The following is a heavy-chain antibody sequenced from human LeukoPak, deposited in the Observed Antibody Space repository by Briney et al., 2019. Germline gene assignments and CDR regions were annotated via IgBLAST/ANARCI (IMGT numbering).Heavy chain of an antibody. CDR2: ISWNSGTI. Sequence: GGSLTLSCAASGFTFDDYAMHWVRQAPGKGLEWVSGISWNSGTIVYEDSVKGRFTISRDNAKNSLYLQMNSLRAEDRALYYCGKDSAAAGYDAFDIWGQGTMVTASS. V-gene: IGHV3-9*01. J-gene: IGHJ3*02. CDR1: GFTFDDYA. D-gene: IGHD6-13*01. CDR3: GKDSAAAGYDAFDI.